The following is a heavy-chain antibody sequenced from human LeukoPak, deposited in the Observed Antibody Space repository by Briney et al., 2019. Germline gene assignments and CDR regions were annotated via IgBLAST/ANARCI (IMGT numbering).Heavy chain of an antibody. D-gene: IGHD6-6*01. CDR2: ISYDGSNK. J-gene: IGHJ4*02. V-gene: IGHV3-30-3*01. CDR1: GFTFSSYA. CDR3: ARDDDEWYSSSPGGYFDY. Sequence: GGSLRLSCAASGFTFSSYAMHWVRQAPGKGLEWVAVISYDGSNKYYADSVKGRFTISRDNSKNTLYLQMNSLRAEDTAVYYCARDDDEWYSSSPGGYFDYWGQGTLVTVSS.